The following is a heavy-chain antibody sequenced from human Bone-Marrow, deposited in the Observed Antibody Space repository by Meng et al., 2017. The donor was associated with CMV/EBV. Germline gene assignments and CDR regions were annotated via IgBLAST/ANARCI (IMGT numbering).Heavy chain of an antibody. CDR1: GYTFTSYD. CDR3: ATPPGLWFGELFWGGMDV. J-gene: IGHJ6*02. CDR2: MNPNSGNT. Sequence: ASVKVSCKASGYTFTSYDINWVRQATGQGLEWMGWMNPNSGNTGYAQKFQGRVTMTRNTSISTAYMELSSLRSEDTAVYYCATPPGLWFGELFWGGMDVWGQGTTVTVSS. D-gene: IGHD3-10*01. V-gene: IGHV1-8*01.